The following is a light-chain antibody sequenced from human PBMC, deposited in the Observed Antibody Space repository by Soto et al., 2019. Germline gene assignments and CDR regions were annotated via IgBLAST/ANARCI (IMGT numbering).Light chain of an antibody. CDR1: SSDVGGYKY. CDR2: DVS. V-gene: IGLV2-8*01. CDR3: SSYAGSYNWV. J-gene: IGLJ3*02. Sequence: QSALTQPPSASGSPGQSVTISCTGTSSDVGGYKYVSWYQQHPGKAPKLLIYDVSKRPSGVPDSFSGSKSVNTASLTVSGLQAADEAAYYCSSYAGSYNWVFGGGTKLTVL.